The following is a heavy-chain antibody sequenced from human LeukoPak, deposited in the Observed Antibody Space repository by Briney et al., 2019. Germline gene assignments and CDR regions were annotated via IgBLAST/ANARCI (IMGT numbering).Heavy chain of an antibody. Sequence: PSETLSLTCTVSGGSISSSSYYWGWIRQPPGKGLEWIGSIYYSGSTYYNPSLKSRVTISVDTSKNQFSLKLSSVTAADTAVYYCARDRYLGRLFGYDSSGYSGWFDPWGQGTLVTVSS. J-gene: IGHJ5*02. D-gene: IGHD3-22*01. V-gene: IGHV4-39*07. CDR3: ARDRYLGRLFGYDSSGYSGWFDP. CDR1: GGSISSSSYY. CDR2: IYYSGST.